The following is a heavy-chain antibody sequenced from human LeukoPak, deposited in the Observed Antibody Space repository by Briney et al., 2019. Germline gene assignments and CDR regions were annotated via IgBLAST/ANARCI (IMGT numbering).Heavy chain of an antibody. J-gene: IGHJ4*02. CDR3: AKDGGLWVSAHWGDS. CDR2: ISYDGSNK. Sequence: PGGSLRLSCAASGFTVSSYAMHWVRQAPGKGLEWVAVISYDGSNKYYADSVKGRFTISRDNSKNTLFLQMNSLRAEDTAVYYCAKDGGLWVSAHWGDSWGRGTLVTVSS. D-gene: IGHD7-27*01. V-gene: IGHV3-30-3*01. CDR1: GFTVSSYA.